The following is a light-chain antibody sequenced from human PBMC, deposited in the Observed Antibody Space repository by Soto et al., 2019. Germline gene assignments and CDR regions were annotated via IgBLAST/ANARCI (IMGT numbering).Light chain of an antibody. CDR3: TSYISGSTAVV. CDR2: DVR. J-gene: IGLJ2*01. CDR1: SSDVGTYNY. Sequence: QSALTQPASVSGSPGQSITISCTGTSSDVGTYNYVSWYQQHPGKAPKLMIYDVRNRPSGVSDRFSGSKSGNTASLTISGLAAEVEAGYYCTSYISGSTAVVFGGGTKLTVL. V-gene: IGLV2-14*01.